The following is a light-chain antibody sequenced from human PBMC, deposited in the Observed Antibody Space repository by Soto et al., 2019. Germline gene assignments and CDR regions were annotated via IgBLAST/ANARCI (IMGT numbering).Light chain of an antibody. J-gene: IGLJ1*01. Sequence: QSALTQPASVSGSPGQSITISCTGTSSDVGGYNYVSWYQQHPGKAPKLMIYEFSNRPSGVSNRFSCSKSGNTASLTISGLQAEDEADYYCSSYTSSSTLVFGTGTKVTVL. CDR1: SSDVGGYNY. CDR3: SSYTSSSTLV. CDR2: EFS. V-gene: IGLV2-14*01.